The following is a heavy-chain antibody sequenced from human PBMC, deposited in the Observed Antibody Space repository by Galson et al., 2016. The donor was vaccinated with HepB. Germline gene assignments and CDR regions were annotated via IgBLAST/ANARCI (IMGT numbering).Heavy chain of an antibody. CDR2: VSAYDGQR. V-gene: IGHV1-18*04. CDR1: GYTFGNYA. CDR3: ARGERHRYYNDWYSDH. Sequence: SVKVSCKASGYTFGNYAITWVRQAPGQGLEWMGWVSAYDGQRYFAQSLQGRVTMTTDTSTSTAYLELRNLKSDDTAVYYCARGERHRYYNDWYSDHWGQGTLVTVSS. J-gene: IGHJ4*02. D-gene: IGHD3-22*01.